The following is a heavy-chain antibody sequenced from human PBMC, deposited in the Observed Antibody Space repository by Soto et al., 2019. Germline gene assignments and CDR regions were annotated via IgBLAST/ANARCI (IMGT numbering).Heavy chain of an antibody. CDR1: GYTLTNFY. CDR3: ARVFGSSGWLNFQH. V-gene: IGHV1-18*04. D-gene: IGHD6-19*01. J-gene: IGHJ1*01. Sequence: ASVKVSCKASGYTLTNFYIHWVRQAPGQGLEWMGWISAYNGNTNYAQKLQGRVTMTTDTSTSTAYMELRSLRSDDTAVYYCARVFGSSGWLNFQHWGQGTLVTVSS. CDR2: ISAYNGNT.